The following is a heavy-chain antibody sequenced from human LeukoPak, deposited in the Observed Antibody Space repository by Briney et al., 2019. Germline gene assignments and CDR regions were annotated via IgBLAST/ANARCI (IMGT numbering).Heavy chain of an antibody. CDR1: GYTFTSYD. D-gene: IGHD6-13*01. J-gene: IGHJ6*03. V-gene: IGHV1-8*01. CDR3: ARVSYSSYYYYYYMDV. Sequence: ASVKGSCKASGYTFTSYDINWVRQATGQGLEWMGWMNPNSGNTGYAQKFQGRVTMTRNTSISTAYMELSSLRSEDTAVYYCARVSYSSYYYYYYMDVWGKGTTVTISS. CDR2: MNPNSGNT.